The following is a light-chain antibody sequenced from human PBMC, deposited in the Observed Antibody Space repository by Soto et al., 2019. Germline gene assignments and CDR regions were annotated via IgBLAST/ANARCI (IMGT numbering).Light chain of an antibody. CDR3: SSYTSSSTLL. CDR2: DVS. J-gene: IGLJ2*01. V-gene: IGLV2-14*01. CDR1: SSDVGGYNY. Sequence: QSALTQPASVSGSPGQSITISCTGTSSDVGGYNYVSWYQQHPGKAPKLMIYDVSIRPSGVANRFSASKSDNTASLTISGLQAEDEADYYCSSYTSSSTLLFGGGTKLTVL.